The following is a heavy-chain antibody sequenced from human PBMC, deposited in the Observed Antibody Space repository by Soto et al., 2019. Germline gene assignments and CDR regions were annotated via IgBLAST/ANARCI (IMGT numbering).Heavy chain of an antibody. J-gene: IGHJ4*02. CDR3: AQRNYVPKCGY. V-gene: IGHV3-23*01. CDR2: IIGSGLST. D-gene: IGHD3-10*02. CDR1: GFPFSNYT. Sequence: RSLRLSWAASGFPFSNYTMNGVRQAPGKVLDVVSVIIGSGLSTYXXDSVKGRXXISRYNSKNTXYLQMXILIADDKAGNNWAQRNYVPKCGYSGQG.